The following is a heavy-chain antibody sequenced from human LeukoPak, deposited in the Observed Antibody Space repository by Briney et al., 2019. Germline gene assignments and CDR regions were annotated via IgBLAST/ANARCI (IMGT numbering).Heavy chain of an antibody. D-gene: IGHD6-13*01. Sequence: PSETLSLTCAAYGGSFSGYYWTWIRQPPGKGLEWIGEINHSGGTNYNPSLKSRVTISVDTSKNQFSLRLSSVTAAGTAVYYCARGQYSGTWYDYWGQGTLVTVSS. V-gene: IGHV4-34*01. CDR1: GGSFSGYY. CDR2: INHSGGT. J-gene: IGHJ4*02. CDR3: ARGQYSGTWYDY.